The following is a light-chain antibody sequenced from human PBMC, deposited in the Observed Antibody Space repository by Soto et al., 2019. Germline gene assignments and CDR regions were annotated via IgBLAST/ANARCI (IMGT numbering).Light chain of an antibody. CDR3: QQYNNWHPLT. V-gene: IGKV3D-15*01. Sequence: EIVLTQSPDTLSLSPGERATLSCRASQSVSINLAWYQQKPGQAPRLLIYDASTRATGIPARFSGSGSGTEFTLTISSLQSEDFAVYYCQQYNNWHPLTFGGGTKVDIK. CDR2: DAS. J-gene: IGKJ4*01. CDR1: QSVSIN.